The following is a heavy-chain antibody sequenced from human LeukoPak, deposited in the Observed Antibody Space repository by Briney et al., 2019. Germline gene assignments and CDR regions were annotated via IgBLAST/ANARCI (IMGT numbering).Heavy chain of an antibody. CDR3: ARLSSGSSSWYDIDY. CDR2: IYYSGST. CDR1: GGSISSYY. J-gene: IGHJ4*02. V-gene: IGHV4-59*08. D-gene: IGHD6-13*01. Sequence: PSETLSLTCTVSGGSISSYYWSWIRQPPGKGLEWIVYIYYSGSTNYNPSLKSRVTISVDTSKNQFSLKLSSVTAADTAVYYCARLSSGSSSWYDIDYWGQGTLVTVSS.